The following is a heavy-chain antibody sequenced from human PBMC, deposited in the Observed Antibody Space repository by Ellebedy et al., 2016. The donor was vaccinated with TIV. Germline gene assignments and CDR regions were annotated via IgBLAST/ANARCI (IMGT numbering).Heavy chain of an antibody. D-gene: IGHD2-15*01. V-gene: IGHV4-39*01. CDR3: ARPSSYCSGGSCYSGGWFDP. CDR1: GGSISSSSYY. CDR2: IYYSGST. J-gene: IGHJ5*02. Sequence: MPSETLSLTCTVSGGSISSSSYYWGWIRPPPGKGLEWIGSIYYSGSTYYNPSLKSRVTISVDTSKHQFALKLSSVTAADTAVYYCARPSSYCSGGSCYSGGWFDPWGQGTLVTVSS.